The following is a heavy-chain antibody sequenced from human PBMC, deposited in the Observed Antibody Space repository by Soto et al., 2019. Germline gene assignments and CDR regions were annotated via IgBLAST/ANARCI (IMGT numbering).Heavy chain of an antibody. Sequence: PGGSLRLSCAASGFTFSTYGMHWVRQAPGKGLEWVAVIWYDGSNKYYADSVKGRFTISRENSKNTLYLQMNSLRAEDTAVYYCATFVDSSSAFGHWGQGPMGTVS. CDR1: GFTFSTYG. D-gene: IGHD3-22*01. V-gene: IGHV3-33*01. CDR3: ATFVDSSSAFGH. CDR2: IWYDGSNK. J-gene: IGHJ4*02.